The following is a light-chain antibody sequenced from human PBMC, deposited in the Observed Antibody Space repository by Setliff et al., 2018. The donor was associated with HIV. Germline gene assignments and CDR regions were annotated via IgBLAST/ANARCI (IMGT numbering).Light chain of an antibody. CDR3: SSYTTSSTLYV. V-gene: IGLV2-14*03. Sequence: QSVLAQPASMSGFPGQSITLSCTGISRDVGGSYSVSWYQQHPGKAPKLMIYVVINRPSGVSNRFSCSRSGNTASLTISGLQVEAEADYYCSSYTTSSTLYVFGPGTKVTVL. CDR2: VVI. J-gene: IGLJ1*01. CDR1: SRDVGGSYS.